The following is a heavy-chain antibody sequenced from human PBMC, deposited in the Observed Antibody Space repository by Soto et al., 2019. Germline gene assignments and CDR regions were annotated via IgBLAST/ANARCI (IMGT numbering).Heavy chain of an antibody. V-gene: IGHV3-23*01. Sequence: EVQLLESGGGLVQPGGSLRLSCAASGFTFSSYAMSWVRQAPGKGLEWVSGISGSGGVTYYADSVKGRFTISRDNSKNTLYLQMNSLRAEDTAVYYCSRDRYCSGGSCYSEWAFDIWGQGTMVTVSS. J-gene: IGHJ3*02. CDR3: SRDRYCSGGSCYSEWAFDI. CDR1: GFTFSSYA. CDR2: ISGSGGVT. D-gene: IGHD2-15*01.